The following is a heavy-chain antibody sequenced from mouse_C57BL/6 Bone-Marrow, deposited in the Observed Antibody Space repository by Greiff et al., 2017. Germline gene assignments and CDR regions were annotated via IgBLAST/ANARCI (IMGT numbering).Heavy chain of an antibody. J-gene: IGHJ2*01. CDR2: IYPRSGNT. CDR3: ARCGGPFDD. V-gene: IGHV1-81*01. D-gene: IGHD1-1*02. Sequence: QVQLKESGAELARPGASVKLSCKASGYTFTSYGISWVKQSTGQGLEWIGEIYPRSGNTYYNEKFKGKATLTADKSSSTAYMELRSLTSEDSAVYFCARCGGPFDDWGQGTTLTVSS. CDR1: GYTFTSYG.